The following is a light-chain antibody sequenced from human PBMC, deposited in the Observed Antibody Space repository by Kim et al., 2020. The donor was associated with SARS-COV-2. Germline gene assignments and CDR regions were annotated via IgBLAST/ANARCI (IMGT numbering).Light chain of an antibody. CDR1: QSVSSN. CDR2: GAS. CDR3: QQYNNWPLN. J-gene: IGKJ2*01. Sequence: SVSPGERVTLSCRASQSVSSNLAWYQTKLGQPPRLLIYGASTRATGIPARFSGSGSGTEFTLTISSLQSEDSAVYYCQQYNNWPLNFGQGTKLEI. V-gene: IGKV3-15*01.